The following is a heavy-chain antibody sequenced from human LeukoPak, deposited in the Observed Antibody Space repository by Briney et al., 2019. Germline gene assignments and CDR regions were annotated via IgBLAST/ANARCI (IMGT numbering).Heavy chain of an antibody. CDR2: IYYSGST. D-gene: IGHD3-9*01. J-gene: IGHJ4*02. CDR1: GGSISSYY. Sequence: SETLSLTCTVSGGSISSYYWSWIRQPPGKGLEWIGYIYYSGSTNYNPSLKSRVTISVDTSKSQFSLKLSSVTAADTAVYYCARRQRLTGSSLRTYYFDYWGQGTLVTVSS. V-gene: IGHV4-59*12. CDR3: ARRQRLTGSSLRTYYFDY.